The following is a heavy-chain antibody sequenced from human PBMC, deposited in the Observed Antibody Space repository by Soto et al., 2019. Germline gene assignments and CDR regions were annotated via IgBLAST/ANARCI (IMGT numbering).Heavy chain of an antibody. V-gene: IGHV5-10-1*01. J-gene: IGHJ4*02. CDR1: GYSFAGYS. Sequence: PGESLKISCKGSGYSFAGYSITWVRKKPGKGLEWMGRIDPSDSQTYYSPSFRGHVTISATKSITTVFLQWSSLRASDTAMYYCARQIYDSDTGPNFQYYFDSWGQGTPVTVSS. CDR2: IDPSDSQT. CDR3: ARQIYDSDTGPNFQYYFDS. D-gene: IGHD3-22*01.